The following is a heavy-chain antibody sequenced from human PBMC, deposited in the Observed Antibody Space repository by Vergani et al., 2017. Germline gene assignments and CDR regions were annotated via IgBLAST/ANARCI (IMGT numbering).Heavy chain of an antibody. V-gene: IGHV1-2*02. CDR2: INPNSGGT. Sequence: QVQLVQSGSEWKKPGASVKVSCKASGYTFTRYAITWVRQAPGQGLEWMGWINPNSGGTNYAQKFQGRVTMTRDTSISTAYMELSRLRSDDTAVYYCARNRVAGHEIDYWGQGTLVTVSS. J-gene: IGHJ4*02. CDR3: ARNRVAGHEIDY. D-gene: IGHD6-19*01. CDR1: GYTFTRYA.